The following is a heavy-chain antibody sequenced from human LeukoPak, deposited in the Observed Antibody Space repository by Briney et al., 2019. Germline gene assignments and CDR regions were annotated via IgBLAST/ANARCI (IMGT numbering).Heavy chain of an antibody. CDR1: GGSFSGYY. D-gene: IGHD6-13*01. CDR2: INHSGST. Sequence: PSETLSLTCAVYGGSFSGYYWSWIRQPPGKGLEWIGEINHSGSTNYNPSLKSRVTISVDTSKNQFSLKLSSVTAADTAVYYCARQVNSRRIAAAGTLRTRSWFDPWGQGTLVTVSS. CDR3: ARQVNSRRIAAAGTLRTRSWFDP. J-gene: IGHJ5*02. V-gene: IGHV4-34*01.